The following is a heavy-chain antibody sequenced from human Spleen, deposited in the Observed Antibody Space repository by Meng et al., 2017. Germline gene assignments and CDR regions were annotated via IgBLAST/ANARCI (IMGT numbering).Heavy chain of an antibody. J-gene: IGHJ5*02. CDR3: ARGARCSVCHTPKWFDP. V-gene: IGHV1-69*05. D-gene: IGHD6-19*01. CDR2: IIPLSGTT. CDR1: GGTFSNYA. Sequence: SVKVSCKVSGGTFSNYAITWVRQAPGQGLEWMGGIIPLSGTTNYAQKFQGRVTITTDESTITAYMEMSSLTSEDTAAYYCARGARCSVCHTPKWFDPWGQGTLVTVSS.